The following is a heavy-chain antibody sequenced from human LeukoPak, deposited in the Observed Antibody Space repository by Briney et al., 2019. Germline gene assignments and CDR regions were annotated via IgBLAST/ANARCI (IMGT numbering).Heavy chain of an antibody. CDR1: GFTFDDYA. V-gene: IGHV3-9*01. D-gene: IGHD6-6*01. J-gene: IGHJ3*02. CDR3: AKDRGAARTDAFDI. CDR2: ISWNSGSI. Sequence: GGSLRLSCAASGFTFDDYAMHCVRQAPGKGLEWVSGISWNSGSIGYADSVKGRFTISRDNAKNSLYLQMNSLRAEDTALYYCAKDRGAARTDAFDIWGQGTMVTVSS.